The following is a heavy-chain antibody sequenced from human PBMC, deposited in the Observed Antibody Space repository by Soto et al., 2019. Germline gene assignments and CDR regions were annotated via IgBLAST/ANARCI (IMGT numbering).Heavy chain of an antibody. D-gene: IGHD2-15*01. J-gene: IGHJ6*03. CDR2: ISGSGGST. CDR3: AKAGQRRDGCRGGSCRINYYYYYYMDV. V-gene: IGHV3-23*01. CDR1: GFTFSSYA. Sequence: GGSLRLSCAASGFTFSSYAMSWVRQAPGKGPEWVSAISGSGGSTYYADSVKGRFTISRDNSKNTLYLQMNSLRAEDTAVDYCAKAGQRRDGCRGGSCRINYYYYYYMDVWGKGTTVTVSS.